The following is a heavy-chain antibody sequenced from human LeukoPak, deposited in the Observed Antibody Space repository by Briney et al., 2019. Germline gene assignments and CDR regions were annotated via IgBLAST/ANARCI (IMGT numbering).Heavy chain of an antibody. CDR2: INHSGST. J-gene: IGHJ3*02. D-gene: IGHD3-3*01. Sequence: SETLSLTCAVHGGSFSGYYWSWIRQPPGKGLEWIGEINHSGSTNYNPSLKSRVTISVDTSKNQFSLKLSSVTAADTAVYYCARGDFWSPFDAFDIWGQGTMVTVSS. CDR1: GGSFSGYY. CDR3: ARGDFWSPFDAFDI. V-gene: IGHV4-34*01.